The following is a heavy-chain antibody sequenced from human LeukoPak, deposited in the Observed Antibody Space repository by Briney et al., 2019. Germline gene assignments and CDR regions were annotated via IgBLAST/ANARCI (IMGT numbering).Heavy chain of an antibody. CDR2: ISYDGSNK. J-gene: IGHJ4*02. Sequence: PGGSLRLSCAASGFTFSSYAMHWVRQAPGKGLEWVAVISYDGSNKYYADSVKGRFTISRDNSKNTLYLQMNSLRAEDTAVYYCASALYYMIVVVSDLSFDYWGQGTLVTVSS. D-gene: IGHD3-22*01. V-gene: IGHV3-30-3*01. CDR1: GFTFSSYA. CDR3: ASALYYMIVVVSDLSFDY.